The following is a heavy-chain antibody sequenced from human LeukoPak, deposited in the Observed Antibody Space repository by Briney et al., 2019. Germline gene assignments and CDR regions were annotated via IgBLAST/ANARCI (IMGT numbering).Heavy chain of an antibody. J-gene: IGHJ4*02. CDR1: GFTFSIYA. CDR3: AKNTSQTSEFSYGYHS. Sequence: GGALRLSCAASGFTFSIYALDWVGQPPGQGLEWVSSVSGNGGSTYYADSVKGRFTISRDNSRHTLDLEMNSLRAEDTAVYFCAKNTSQTSEFSYGYHSWGQGTLVIVSS. V-gene: IGHV3-23*01. CDR2: VSGNGGST. D-gene: IGHD3-16*01.